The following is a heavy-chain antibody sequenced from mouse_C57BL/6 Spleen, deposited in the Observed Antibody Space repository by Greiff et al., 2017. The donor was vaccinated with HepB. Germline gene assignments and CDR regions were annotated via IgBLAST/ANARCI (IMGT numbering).Heavy chain of an antibody. CDR3: TTWGWNFDV. Sequence: EVMLVESGAELVRPGASVKLSCTASGFNIKDDYMHWVKQRPEQGLEWIGWIDPENGDTEYASKFQGKATITADTSSNTAYLQLSSLTSEDTAVYYCTTWGWNFDVWGTGTTVTVSS. CDR2: IDPENGDT. CDR1: GFNIKDDY. V-gene: IGHV14-4*01. J-gene: IGHJ1*03.